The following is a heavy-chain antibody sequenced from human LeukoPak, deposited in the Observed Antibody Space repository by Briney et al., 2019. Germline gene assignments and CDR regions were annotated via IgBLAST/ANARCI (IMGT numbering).Heavy chain of an antibody. J-gene: IGHJ4*02. CDR2: ISYDGSNK. CDR3: ARDAHYTGLQYYFDY. CDR1: GFTFSSYG. D-gene: IGHD4-11*01. V-gene: IGHV3-30*03. Sequence: SGGSLRLSCAASGFTFSSYGMHWVRQAPGKGLEWVGVISYDGSNKYYADSVKGRFTISRDNSKNTLYLQMNSLRAEDTAVYYCARDAHYTGLQYYFDYWGQGTLVTVSS.